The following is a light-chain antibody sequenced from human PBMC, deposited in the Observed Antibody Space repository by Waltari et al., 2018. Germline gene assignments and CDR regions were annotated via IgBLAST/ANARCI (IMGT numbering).Light chain of an antibody. Sequence: EIVLTQSPAILSFSPGERATLSCRASQSVWTYLAWYQQRPGQSPRLLIYDASNRATGIPARLTGSGSETDFTLTISSLQPEDFAVYYCQQRRNWPLTFGGGTRVQI. CDR3: QQRRNWPLT. V-gene: IGKV3-11*01. J-gene: IGKJ4*01. CDR1: QSVWTY. CDR2: DAS.